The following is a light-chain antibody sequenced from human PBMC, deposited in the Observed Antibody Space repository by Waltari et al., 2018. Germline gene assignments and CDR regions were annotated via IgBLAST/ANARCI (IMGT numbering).Light chain of an antibody. CDR3: QQYNSYSYT. J-gene: IGKJ2*01. CDR1: QSIRSW. V-gene: IGKV1-5*03. CDR2: KAS. Sequence: DIQMTQSPSTLSASVGDRVTITCRASQSIRSWLAWYQQKPAKAPKLLMSKASTLESGVPSRFSGSGSGTEFTLTINSLQPDDVATYYCQQYNSYSYTFGQGTKLEIK.